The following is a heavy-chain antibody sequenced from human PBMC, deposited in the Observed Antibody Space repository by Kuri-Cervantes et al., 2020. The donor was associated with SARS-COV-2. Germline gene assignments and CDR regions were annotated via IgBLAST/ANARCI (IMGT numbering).Heavy chain of an antibody. Sequence: SLKISCAASGFTFDDYAMHWVRQAPGKGLEWVSGISWNSGSIGYADSVKGRFTISRDNAKNSLYLQMNSLRAEDRALYYCAKDMESGGSYSTFDYWGQGTLVTVSS. CDR2: ISWNSGSI. CDR3: AKDMESGGSYSTFDY. D-gene: IGHD2-15*01. V-gene: IGHV3-9*01. J-gene: IGHJ4*02. CDR1: GFTFDDYA.